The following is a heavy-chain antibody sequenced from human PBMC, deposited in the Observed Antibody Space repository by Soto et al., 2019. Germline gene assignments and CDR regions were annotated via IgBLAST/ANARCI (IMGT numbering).Heavy chain of an antibody. V-gene: IGHV1-18*01. CDR1: GYTFTSYG. CDR2: ISAYNGNT. D-gene: IGHD3-3*01. Sequence: ASVKVSCKASGYTFTSYGISWVRQAPGQGLEWMGWISAYNGNTNYAQKLQGRVTMTTDTSTSTAYMELRSLRSGDTAVYYCARIDFSMDGSYFDYWGQGTLVTVSS. J-gene: IGHJ4*02. CDR3: ARIDFSMDGSYFDY.